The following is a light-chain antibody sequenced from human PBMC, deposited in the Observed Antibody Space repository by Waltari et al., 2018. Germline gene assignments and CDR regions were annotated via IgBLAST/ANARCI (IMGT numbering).Light chain of an antibody. J-gene: IGLJ2*01. CDR1: NSNVRVNP. CDR2: SND. CDR3: AAWDDSLRAVV. Sequence: QSVLTQPPSASGTPGQRVTISCSGSNSNVRVNPVTWYQQLPGAAPEVLISSNDQRPSGVPDRISGSKSGTSASMAISGLQSEDEAHYYCAAWDDSLRAVVFGGGTKVTVL. V-gene: IGLV1-44*01.